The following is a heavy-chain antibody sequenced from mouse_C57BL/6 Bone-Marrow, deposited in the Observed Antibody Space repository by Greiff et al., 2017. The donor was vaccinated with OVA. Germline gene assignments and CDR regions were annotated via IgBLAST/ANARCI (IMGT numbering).Heavy chain of an antibody. J-gene: IGHJ2*01. CDR2: IYPSDSET. D-gene: IGHD2-3*01. Sequence: QVQLQQPGAELVRPGSSVKLSCKASGYTFTSYWMDWVKQRPGQGLEWIGNIYPSDSETHYNQKFKDKATLTVDKSSSTAYMQLSSLTSEDSAVYYCARGLYDGYCFDYWGQGTTLTVSS. V-gene: IGHV1-61*01. CDR3: ARGLYDGYCFDY. CDR1: GYTFTSYW.